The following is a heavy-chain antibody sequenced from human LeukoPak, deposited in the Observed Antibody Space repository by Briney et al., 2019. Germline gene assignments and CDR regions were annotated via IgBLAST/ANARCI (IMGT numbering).Heavy chain of an antibody. Sequence: GGSLRLSCTASGFTFGDYAMSCVRQAPGKGLEWVGFIRSKAYGATTEYAASVKGRFTISRDDSKSIAYLQMNSLKTEDTAVYYCTRAPYGGNSLATYWGQGTLVTVSS. CDR2: IRSKAYGATT. CDR1: GFTFGDYA. V-gene: IGHV3-49*04. D-gene: IGHD4-23*01. CDR3: TRAPYGGNSLATY. J-gene: IGHJ4*02.